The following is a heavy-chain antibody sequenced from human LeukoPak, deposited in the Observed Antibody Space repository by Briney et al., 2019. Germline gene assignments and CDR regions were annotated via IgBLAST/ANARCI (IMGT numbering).Heavy chain of an antibody. CDR3: ARDQDGHDSY. Sequence: SETLSLTCTVAAYSLSSGYYWGWIRLPPGKGLEWIGSIYHSGSTYYNPSLKSRVTISVDTSKNQFSLKLSSVTAADTAVYYCARDQDGHDSYWGQGTLVTVSS. D-gene: IGHD5-12*01. CDR2: IYHSGST. V-gene: IGHV4-38-2*02. CDR1: AYSLSSGYY. J-gene: IGHJ4*02.